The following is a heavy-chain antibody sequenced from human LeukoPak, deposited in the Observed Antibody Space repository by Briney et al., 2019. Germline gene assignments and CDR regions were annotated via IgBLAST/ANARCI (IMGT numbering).Heavy chain of an antibody. CDR1: GFTFSSYA. CDR2: ISGSGGST. J-gene: IGHJ4*02. Sequence: GGSLRLSCAASGFTFSSYAMSWVRQAPGKGLEWVSAISGSGGSTYYADSVKGRFTISRDNSKNTLYLQMNSLRAEDTAVYYCAKDLYDSSGYYYVCLDYWGQGTLVTVSS. D-gene: IGHD3-22*01. V-gene: IGHV3-23*01. CDR3: AKDLYDSSGYYYVCLDY.